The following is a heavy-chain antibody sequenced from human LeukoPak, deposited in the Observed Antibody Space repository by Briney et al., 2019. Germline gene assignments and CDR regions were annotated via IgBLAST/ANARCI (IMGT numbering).Heavy chain of an antibody. CDR2: ISSSSTYI. V-gene: IGHV3-21*01. Sequence: GGSLRLSCAASGFTFSSYEMNWVRQAPGKGLEWVSSISSSSTYIYYADSVKDRFTISRDNAKNSLYLQMNSLRAEDTAVYYCVREDFTMVRGVPFEYWGQGTLVTVSS. J-gene: IGHJ4*02. CDR3: VREDFTMVRGVPFEY. CDR1: GFTFSSYE. D-gene: IGHD3-10*01.